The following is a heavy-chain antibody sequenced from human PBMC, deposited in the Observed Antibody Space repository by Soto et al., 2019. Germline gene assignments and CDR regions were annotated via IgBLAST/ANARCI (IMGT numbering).Heavy chain of an antibody. CDR1: GGSFSGYY. CDR2: INHSGST. CDR3: ARGLLTTVTTFSPRGRRLNCFDS. Sequence: SETVSLTCAVYGGSFSGYYWSWIRQPPGKGLEWIGEINHSGSTNYNPSLKSRVTISVDTSKNQFSLKLSSVTAADTAVYYCARGLLTTVTTFSPRGRRLNCFDSSCPATLVSVS. V-gene: IGHV4-34*01. D-gene: IGHD4-4*01. J-gene: IGHJ5*01.